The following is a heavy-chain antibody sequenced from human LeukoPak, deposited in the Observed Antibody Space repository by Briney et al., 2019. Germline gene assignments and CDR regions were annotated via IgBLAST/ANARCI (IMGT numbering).Heavy chain of an antibody. CDR1: GFTFSSYG. D-gene: IGHD3-22*01. CDR2: IRYDGSNK. J-gene: IGHJ5*02. Sequence: GGSLRLSCAASGFTFSSYGMHWVRQAPGKGLEWVAFIRYDGSNKYYADSVKGRFTISRDNSKNTLYLQMNSLRAEDTAVYYCAKDLMIVPRAWFDPWGQGTLVTASS. V-gene: IGHV3-30*02. CDR3: AKDLMIVPRAWFDP.